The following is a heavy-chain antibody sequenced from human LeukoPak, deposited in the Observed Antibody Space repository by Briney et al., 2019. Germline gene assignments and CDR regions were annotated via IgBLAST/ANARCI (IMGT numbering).Heavy chain of an antibody. Sequence: SETLSLTCTVSGGSISSSSYYWGWVRQPPGKGLEWIGSIYYSGSTSYNPSLKSRVTISVDTSKNQFSLRLTSVTAADTAVYYCARSPMIKRPGYSSPSGWFDPWGQGTLVTVSS. J-gene: IGHJ5*02. D-gene: IGHD6-13*01. CDR3: ARSPMIKRPGYSSPSGWFDP. V-gene: IGHV4-39*07. CDR2: IYYSGST. CDR1: GGSISSSSYY.